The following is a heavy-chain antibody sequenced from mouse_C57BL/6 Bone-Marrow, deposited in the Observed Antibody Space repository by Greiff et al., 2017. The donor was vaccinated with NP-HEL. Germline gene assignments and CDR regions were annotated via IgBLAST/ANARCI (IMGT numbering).Heavy chain of an antibody. J-gene: IGHJ4*01. D-gene: IGHD2-5*01. V-gene: IGHV3-6*01. Sequence: EVKLQESGPGLVKPSQSLSLTCSVTGYSITSGYYWNWIRQFPGNKLEWMGYISYDGSNNYNPSLKNRISITRDTSKNQFFLKLNSVTTEDTATYYCAREIGSNYGYAMDYWGQGTSVTVSS. CDR1: GYSITSGYY. CDR3: AREIGSNYGYAMDY. CDR2: ISYDGSN.